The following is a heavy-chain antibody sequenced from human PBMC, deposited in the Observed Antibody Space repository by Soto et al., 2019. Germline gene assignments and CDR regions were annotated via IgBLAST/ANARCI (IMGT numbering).Heavy chain of an antibody. CDR1: GFTFSSYG. J-gene: IGHJ5*02. D-gene: IGHD6-19*01. V-gene: IGHV3-30*18. CDR3: AKDRQWLVLGWFDP. Sequence: GGSLRLSCAASGFTFSSYGMHWVRQAPGKGLEWVAVISYDGSNKYYADSVKGRFTISRDNPKNTLYLQMNSLRAEDTAVYYCAKDRQWLVLGWFDPWGQGTLVTVSS. CDR2: ISYDGSNK.